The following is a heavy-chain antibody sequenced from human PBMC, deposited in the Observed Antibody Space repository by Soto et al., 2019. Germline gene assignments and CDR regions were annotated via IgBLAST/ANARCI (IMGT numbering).Heavy chain of an antibody. V-gene: IGHV3-30*18. CDR2: ISYDGSNK. CDR3: AKASGGQLLFFDY. Sequence: TGGSLRLSCAASGFTFSSYGMHWVRQAPGKGLEWVAVISYDGSNKYYADSVKGRFTISRDNSKNTLYLQMNSLRAEDTAVYYCAKASGGQLLFFDYWGQGTLVTVSS. J-gene: IGHJ4*02. D-gene: IGHD2-2*01. CDR1: GFTFSSYG.